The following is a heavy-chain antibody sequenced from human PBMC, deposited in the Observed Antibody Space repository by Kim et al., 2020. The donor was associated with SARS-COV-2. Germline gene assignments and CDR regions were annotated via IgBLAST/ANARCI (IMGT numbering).Heavy chain of an antibody. CDR2: INAGNGNT. V-gene: IGHV1-3*01. J-gene: IGHJ4*02. CDR1: GYTFTSYA. CDR3: ARSWMSGYDSTSFLGDY. D-gene: IGHD5-12*01. Sequence: ASVKVSCKASGYTFTSYAMHWVRQAPGQRLEWMGWINAGNGNTKYSQKFQGRVTITRDTSASTAYMELSSLRSEDTAVYYCARSWMSGYDSTSFLGDYWGQGTLVTVSS.